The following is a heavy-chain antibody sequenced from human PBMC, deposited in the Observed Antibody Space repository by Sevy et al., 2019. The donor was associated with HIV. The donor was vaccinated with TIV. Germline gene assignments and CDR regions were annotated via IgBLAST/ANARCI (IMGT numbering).Heavy chain of an antibody. CDR3: AGENAWGRGYS. J-gene: IGHJ4*02. CDR2: IYYNGPI. D-gene: IGHD1-26*01. V-gene: IGHV4-59*08. Sequence: SETLSLTCTVSGGSITSLYWNWIRQPPGKGLEWIANIYYNGPINYNPSLKGRFTLSLDTSKNQLSLRLSSVTAADTAMYYCAGENAWGRGYSWGQGTLVTVSS. CDR1: GGSITSLY.